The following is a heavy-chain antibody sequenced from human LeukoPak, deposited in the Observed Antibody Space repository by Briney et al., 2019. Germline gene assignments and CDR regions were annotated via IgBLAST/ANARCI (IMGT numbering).Heavy chain of an antibody. CDR1: GFTFSSYW. Sequence: GGSLRHSCAASGFTFSSYWMSWVRQAPGKGLEWVANIKQDGSEKYYVDSVKGRFTISRDNAKNSLYLQMNSLRAEDTAVYYCARNYYDSSGYYSLCAFDIWGQGTMVTVSS. V-gene: IGHV3-7*01. CDR3: ARNYYDSSGYYSLCAFDI. CDR2: IKQDGSEK. J-gene: IGHJ3*02. D-gene: IGHD3-22*01.